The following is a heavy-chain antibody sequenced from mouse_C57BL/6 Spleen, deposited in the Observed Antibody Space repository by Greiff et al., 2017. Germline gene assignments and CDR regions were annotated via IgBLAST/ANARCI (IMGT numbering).Heavy chain of an antibody. CDR3: ERANLAMDY. CDR2: ISDGGSYT. D-gene: IGHD4-1*01. J-gene: IGHJ4*01. CDR1: GFTFSSYA. Sequence: EVQGVESGGGLVKPGGSLKLSCAASGFTFSSYAMSWVRQTPEKRLEWVATISDGGSYTYYPDNVKGRFTISRDNAKNNLYLQMSHLKSEDTAMYYCERANLAMDYWGQGTSVTVSS. V-gene: IGHV5-4*01.